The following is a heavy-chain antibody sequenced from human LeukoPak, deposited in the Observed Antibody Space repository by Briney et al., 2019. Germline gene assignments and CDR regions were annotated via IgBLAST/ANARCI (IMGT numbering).Heavy chain of an antibody. Sequence: ASVKVSCKASGYTFTSYAMNWVRQAPGQGLEWMGWINTNTGNPTYAQGFTGRFVFSLDTSVSTAYLQISSLKAEDTAVYYCARDIRSRAHILGATSRSYNWFDPWGQGTLVTVSS. D-gene: IGHD1-26*01. CDR3: ARDIRSRAHILGATSRSYNWFDP. CDR2: INTNTGNP. V-gene: IGHV7-4-1*02. J-gene: IGHJ5*02. CDR1: GYTFTSYA.